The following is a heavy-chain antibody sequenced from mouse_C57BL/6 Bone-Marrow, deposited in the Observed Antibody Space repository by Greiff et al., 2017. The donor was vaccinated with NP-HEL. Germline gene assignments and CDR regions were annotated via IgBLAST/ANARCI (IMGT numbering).Heavy chain of an antibody. J-gene: IGHJ4*01. Sequence: EVKVVESGGGLVQPGGSLKLSCAASGFTFSDYYMYWVRQTPEKRLEWVAYISNGGGSTYYPDTVKGRFTISRDNAKNTLYLQMSRLKSEDTAMYYCARLITTVVAGAMDYWGQGTSVTVSS. D-gene: IGHD1-1*01. CDR2: ISNGGGST. CDR1: GFTFSDYY. V-gene: IGHV5-12*01. CDR3: ARLITTVVAGAMDY.